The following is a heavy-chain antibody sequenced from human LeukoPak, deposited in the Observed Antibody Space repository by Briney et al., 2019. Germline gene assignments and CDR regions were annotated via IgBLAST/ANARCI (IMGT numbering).Heavy chain of an antibody. CDR1: GYTFTSNY. CDR3: ARDSGTSPYYYMDV. Sequence: ASVKVSCKAFGYTFTSNYMHWVRQAPGQGPEWMGVISPSGGSTTYAQKFQGRVTLTRDMSTSTDYLELSSLRSEDTAVYYCARDSGTSPYYYMDVWGKGTTVTVSS. J-gene: IGHJ6*03. CDR2: ISPSGGST. V-gene: IGHV1-46*01.